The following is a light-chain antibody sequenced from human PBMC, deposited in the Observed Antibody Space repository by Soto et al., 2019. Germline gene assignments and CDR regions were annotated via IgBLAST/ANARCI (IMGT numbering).Light chain of an antibody. Sequence: EIVMTQSPNTLSVSPGERAALSCRASLSVSSNLAWYQQKPGQTPRLLIYGASTRATGIPARFSGSGSGTAFSLTISSLQSEDFAVYYCQQYNKWPLPFGGGTKVEIK. CDR1: LSVSSN. V-gene: IGKV3-15*01. J-gene: IGKJ4*01. CDR3: QQYNKWPLP. CDR2: GAS.